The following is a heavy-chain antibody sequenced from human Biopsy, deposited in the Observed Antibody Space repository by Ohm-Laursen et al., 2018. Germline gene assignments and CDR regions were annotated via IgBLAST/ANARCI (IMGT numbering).Heavy chain of an antibody. J-gene: IGHJ2*01. CDR1: GGSISSYY. CDR2: ISYTGST. D-gene: IGHD1-26*01. Sequence: SDTLSLTCTVSGGSISSYYWSWIRQPPGKGLEWIGYISYTGSTNYNPSLKSRVTISVDTSMNPLSLRLTSVTAADTAVYYCARHAPSYSGSYWRYFDLWGRGTLVTVSS. CDR3: ARHAPSYSGSYWRYFDL. V-gene: IGHV4-59*08.